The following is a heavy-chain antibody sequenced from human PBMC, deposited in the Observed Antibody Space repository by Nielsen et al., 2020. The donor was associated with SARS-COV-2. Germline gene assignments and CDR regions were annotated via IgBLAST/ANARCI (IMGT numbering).Heavy chain of an antibody. V-gene: IGHV1-69*13. CDR2: IIPIFGTA. D-gene: IGHD3-22*01. J-gene: IGHJ4*02. CDR1: GGTFSNYA. Sequence: SVKVSCKASGGTFSNYAISWVRQAPGQGLEWMGGIIPIFGTANYAQKFQGRVTITADESTSTAYMELSSLRSEDTAVYYCARPLKGSSGYYFDYWGQGTLVTVSS. CDR3: ARPLKGSSGYYFDY.